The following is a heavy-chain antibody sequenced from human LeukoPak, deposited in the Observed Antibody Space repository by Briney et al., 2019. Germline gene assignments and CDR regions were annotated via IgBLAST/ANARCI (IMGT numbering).Heavy chain of an antibody. CDR3: AKDGGSVHYGMDV. J-gene: IGHJ6*02. Sequence: QSGGSLRLSCAASGFTFSDYWMSWVRHAPGKGLEWVSGISWNSGSIGYADSVKGRFTISRDNAKNSLYLQMNSLRAEDTALYYCAKDGGSVHYGMDVWGQGTTVTVSS. CDR2: ISWNSGSI. CDR1: GFTFSDYW. D-gene: IGHD5-12*01. V-gene: IGHV3-9*01.